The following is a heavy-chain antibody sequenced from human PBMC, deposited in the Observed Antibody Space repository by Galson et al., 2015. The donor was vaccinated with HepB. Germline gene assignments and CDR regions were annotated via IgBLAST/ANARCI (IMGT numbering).Heavy chain of an antibody. D-gene: IGHD3-16*01. Sequence: SETLSLTCAVYGGSLTNYYWSWIRQSPRKGLEWIAEINHSGRSNYNSTLKSRGTLFVAMNKTKLYLNMRSMTDADMAVYFWARGGATPMILSFWGQGTPVTVSS. CDR1: GGSLTNYY. V-gene: IGHV4-34*01. CDR2: INHSGRS. J-gene: IGHJ4*02. CDR3: ARGGATPMILSF.